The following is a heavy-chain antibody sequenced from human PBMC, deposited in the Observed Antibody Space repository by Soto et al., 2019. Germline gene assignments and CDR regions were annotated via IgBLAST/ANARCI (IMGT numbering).Heavy chain of an antibody. J-gene: IGHJ4*02. CDR2: IKSKADGGAT. CDR1: GFTFSNAW. V-gene: IGHV3-15*01. CDR3: TTEWAY. Sequence: EVQLVESGGGLVKPGGSLRLSCAASGFTFSNAWMTWVRQAPGKGLESVGRIKSKADGGATDYAAPVNGRFTISRDDSKNTLYLEMNSLKTEDTAVYFCTTEWAYWGQGTLVTVSS.